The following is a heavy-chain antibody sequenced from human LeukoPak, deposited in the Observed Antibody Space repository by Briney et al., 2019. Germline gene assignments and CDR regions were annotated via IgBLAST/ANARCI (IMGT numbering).Heavy chain of an antibody. V-gene: IGHV4-31*03. Sequence: SQTLSLTCTVSGGSINSGGYYWSWIRQPPGKGLEWIGEINHSGATNYNPSLKSRVTISVDTSKNQFSLKLSSVTAADTGVYYCATARDGDYWYFDLWGRGTLVTVSS. CDR2: INHSGAT. CDR3: ATARDGDYWYFDL. J-gene: IGHJ2*01. D-gene: IGHD2-21*01. CDR1: GGSINSGGYY.